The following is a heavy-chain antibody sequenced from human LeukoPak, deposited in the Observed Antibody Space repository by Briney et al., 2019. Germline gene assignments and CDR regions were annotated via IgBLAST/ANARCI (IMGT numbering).Heavy chain of an antibody. CDR2: IIVGSGAT. Sequence: ASVKVSCKTSGLTFSISAVQWVRQARGQRLEWIGWIIVGSGATNYAQSLQGRFTITRDMSTNTAYMELSSLGSEDSAVYYCAAELYGVYTDCCTFHLWGQGTLVTVSS. CDR1: GLTFSISA. D-gene: IGHD4-17*01. V-gene: IGHV1-58*01. CDR3: AAELYGVYTDCCTFHL. J-gene: IGHJ3*01.